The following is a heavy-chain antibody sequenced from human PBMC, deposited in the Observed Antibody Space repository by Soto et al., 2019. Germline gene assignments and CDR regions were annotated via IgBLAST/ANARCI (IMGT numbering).Heavy chain of an antibody. D-gene: IGHD3-22*01. CDR2: IIPIFDTA. J-gene: IGHJ6*02. Sequence: QVQLVQSGAEVKKPGSSVKVSCKASGGTFSSYAISWVRQAPGQGLEWMGGIIPIFDTADYAQKFQGRVTITADESTNTASMELSSLRSEDTAVYYCAGHSSGVPGYYYGMDVWGQGTTVTVSS. CDR1: GGTFSSYA. CDR3: AGHSSGVPGYYYGMDV. V-gene: IGHV1-69*12.